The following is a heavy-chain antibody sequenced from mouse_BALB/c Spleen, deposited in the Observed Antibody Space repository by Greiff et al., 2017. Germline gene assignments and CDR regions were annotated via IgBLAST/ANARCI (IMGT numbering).Heavy chain of an antibody. Sequence: EVQLQQSGAELVKPGASVKLSCTASGFNIKDTYMHWVKQRPEQGLEWIGRIDPANGNTKYDPKFQGKATITADTSSNTAYLQLSSLTSEDTAVYYCAHYYGSSPGFAYWGQGTLVTVSA. CDR3: AHYYGSSPGFAY. CDR2: IDPANGNT. D-gene: IGHD1-1*01. CDR1: GFNIKDTY. V-gene: IGHV14-3*02. J-gene: IGHJ3*01.